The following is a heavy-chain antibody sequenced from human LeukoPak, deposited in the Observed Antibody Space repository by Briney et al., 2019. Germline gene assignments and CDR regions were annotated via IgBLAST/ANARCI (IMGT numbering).Heavy chain of an antibody. J-gene: IGHJ4*02. CDR1: GFTFSSYW. CDR3: ARTGLVRFFDY. D-gene: IGHD6-19*01. Sequence: GGSLRLSCAASGFTFSSYWMSWVRRAPGKGLEWVANIKQDGSEKYYVDSVKGRFTISRDNAKNSLYLQMNSLRAEDTAVYYCARTGLVRFFDYWGQGTLVTVSS. V-gene: IGHV3-7*01. CDR2: IKQDGSEK.